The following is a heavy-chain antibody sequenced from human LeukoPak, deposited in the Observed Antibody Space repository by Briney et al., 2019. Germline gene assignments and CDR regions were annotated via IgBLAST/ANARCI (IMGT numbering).Heavy chain of an antibody. Sequence: SETLSLTCTVSGGSISSGGYYWSWIRQHSGKGLEWIGYIYYSGSTYYNPSLKSRVTISVDTSKNQFSLKLSSVTAADTAVYYCARDNWNYGSSMDVWGQGTTVTVSS. V-gene: IGHV4-31*03. J-gene: IGHJ6*02. CDR2: IYYSGST. D-gene: IGHD1-7*01. CDR3: ARDNWNYGSSMDV. CDR1: GGSISSGGYY.